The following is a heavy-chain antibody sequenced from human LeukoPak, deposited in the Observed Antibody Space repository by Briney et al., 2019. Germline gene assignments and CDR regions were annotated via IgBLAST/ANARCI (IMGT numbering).Heavy chain of an antibody. Sequence: GGSLRLSCAASGFTFSSYSMNWVRQAPGKGLEWVSSISSSSSYIYYADSMKGRFTISRDNAKNSLYLQMNSLRAEDTAVYYCARDVVTTGAYYFDYWGQGTLVTVSS. V-gene: IGHV3-21*01. CDR1: GFTFSSYS. J-gene: IGHJ4*02. D-gene: IGHD2-21*02. CDR3: ARDVVTTGAYYFDY. CDR2: ISSSSSYI.